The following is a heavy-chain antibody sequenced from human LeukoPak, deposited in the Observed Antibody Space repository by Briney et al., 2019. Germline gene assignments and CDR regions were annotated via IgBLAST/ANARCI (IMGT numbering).Heavy chain of an antibody. D-gene: IGHD3-10*01. CDR2: IYPGDSDT. CDR1: GYSFTSYW. Sequence: GESLKISCKGSGYSFTSYWIGWVRQMPGKGLEWMGIIYPGDSDTRYSPSFQGQVTISADKSISTVYLQWSSLKASDTAMYYCARGGWFGELLPLYYFDYWGQGTLVTVSS. V-gene: IGHV5-51*01. CDR3: ARGGWFGELLPLYYFDY. J-gene: IGHJ4*02.